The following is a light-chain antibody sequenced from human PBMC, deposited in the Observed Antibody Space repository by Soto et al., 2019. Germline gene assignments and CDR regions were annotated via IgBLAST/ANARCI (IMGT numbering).Light chain of an antibody. Sequence: QSALTQPRSVSGSPGQSVTISCTGTSSDVGGYNYVSWYQQHPGKAPKVVIYDVTERPSGVPDRFSGSKSGNTASLTISGLQAEDEADYYCCPYAGSYSFLFGSGTKLTVL. CDR1: SSDVGGYNY. V-gene: IGLV2-11*01. CDR2: DVT. J-gene: IGLJ1*01. CDR3: CPYAGSYSFL.